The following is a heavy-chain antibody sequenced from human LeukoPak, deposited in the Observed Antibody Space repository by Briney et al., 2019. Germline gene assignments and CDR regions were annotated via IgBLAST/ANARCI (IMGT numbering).Heavy chain of an antibody. J-gene: IGHJ5*02. CDR3: ARDVSRGWFDP. D-gene: IGHD3-10*01. CDR1: GFTFSSYW. CDR2: INSDGSST. V-gene: IGHV3-74*01. Sequence: GGSLRLSCAAAGFTFSSYWMHWVRQAPGKGLVWVSRINSDGSSTSYADSVKGRFTISRDNAKNTLYLQMNSLRAEDTAVYYCARDVSRGWFDPWGQGTLVTVSS.